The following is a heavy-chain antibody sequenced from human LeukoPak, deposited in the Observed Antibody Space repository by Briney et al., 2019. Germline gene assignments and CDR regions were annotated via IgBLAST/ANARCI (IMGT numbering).Heavy chain of an antibody. V-gene: IGHV4-59*01. D-gene: IGHD3/OR15-3a*01. Sequence: SETLSLTCTVSGGSISSYYWSWIRQPPGKGLEWIGYIYYSGSTNYNPSLKSRVTISVDTSKNQFSLKLSSVTAADTAVYYCARFKGTGYPSWGQGTQVTVSS. CDR3: ARFKGTGYPS. J-gene: IGHJ4*02. CDR2: IYYSGST. CDR1: GGSISSYY.